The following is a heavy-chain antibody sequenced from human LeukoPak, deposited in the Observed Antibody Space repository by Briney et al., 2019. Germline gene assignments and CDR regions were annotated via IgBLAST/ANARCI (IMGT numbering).Heavy chain of an antibody. CDR2: ISSNGGST. J-gene: IGHJ3*02. Sequence: PGGSLRLSCSASGFTFSSYAMHWVRQAPGKGLEYVSAISSNGGSTYYADPVKGRFTISRDNSKNTLYLQMSSLRAEDTAVYYCVKLGSGWPDAFDIWGQGTMVTVSS. D-gene: IGHD6-19*01. CDR1: GFTFSSYA. CDR3: VKLGSGWPDAFDI. V-gene: IGHV3-64D*06.